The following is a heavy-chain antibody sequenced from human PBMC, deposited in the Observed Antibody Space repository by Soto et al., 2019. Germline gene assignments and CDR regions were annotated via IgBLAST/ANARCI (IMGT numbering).Heavy chain of an antibody. V-gene: IGHV3-23*01. CDR2: ISGSGGST. D-gene: IGHD1-26*01. Sequence: GGSLRLSCAASGFTFSSYAMSWVRQAPGKGLEWVSAISGSGGSTYYADSVKGRFTISRDNSKNTLYLQMNSLRAEDTAVYYCAKDSTDGTVYYYYGMDVWGQGTTVTVSS. CDR1: GFTFSSYA. J-gene: IGHJ6*02. CDR3: AKDSTDGTVYYYYGMDV.